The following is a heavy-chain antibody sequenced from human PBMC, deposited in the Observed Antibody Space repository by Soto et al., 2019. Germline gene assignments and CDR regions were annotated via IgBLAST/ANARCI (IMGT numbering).Heavy chain of an antibody. D-gene: IGHD3-22*01. CDR3: ASVSGYYRNFDS. Sequence: QVQLQESGPGLVKPSQTLSLTCYVSGGSITSGGYSWTWIRHQPGKALEWIGYIFDSGSAYYNPSPKSQLTISVDTGKNLFSLELSSVTAADTAVYDCASVSGYYRNFDSWGHGTLVSVSS. CDR2: IFDSGSA. J-gene: IGHJ4*01. V-gene: IGHV4-31*02. CDR1: GGSITSGGYS.